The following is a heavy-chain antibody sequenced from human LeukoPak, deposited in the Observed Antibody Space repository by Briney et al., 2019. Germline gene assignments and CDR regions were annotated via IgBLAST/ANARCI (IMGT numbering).Heavy chain of an antibody. CDR1: GFTFSSYE. CDR2: ISNIGGII. D-gene: IGHD6-13*01. CDR3: AKDATAVVGTVYMDV. V-gene: IGHV3-48*03. J-gene: IGHJ6*03. Sequence: PAGTLRLSCAASGFTFSSYEMNWVRQAPGKGLEWISHISNIGGIIYYADSVECRFTIFRENAKNSLYLQMNSLRADDTAVYYCAKDATAVVGTVYMDVWGKGTTVTISS.